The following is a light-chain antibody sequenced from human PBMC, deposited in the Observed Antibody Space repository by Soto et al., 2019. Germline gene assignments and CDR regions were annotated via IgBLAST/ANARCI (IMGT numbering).Light chain of an antibody. V-gene: IGKV1-39*01. CDR3: QQSYITPLT. J-gene: IGKJ5*01. CDR2: AAS. Sequence: DLQMTQSPSSLSASVGDRVTITCRASQSIRSFLNWYQQKPGKAPKLLIYAASSLQSGVPSRFSGSGSGSGFTLTITSLQPEDSATYHCQQSYITPLTLGQGTRLEIK. CDR1: QSIRSF.